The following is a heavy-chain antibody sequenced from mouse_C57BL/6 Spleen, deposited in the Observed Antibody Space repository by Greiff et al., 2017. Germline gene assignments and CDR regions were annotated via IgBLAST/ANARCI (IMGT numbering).Heavy chain of an antibody. J-gene: IGHJ2*01. CDR1: GYTFTSYW. CDR3: ARPPGSSGYVGY. D-gene: IGHD3-2*02. Sequence: QVQLQQPGAELVKPGASVKLSCKASGYTFTSYWMHWVKQRPGQGLEWIGMIHPNSGSTNYNEKFKSKATLTVDKSSSTAYMQLSSLTSEDSAVYYCARPPGSSGYVGYWGQGTTLTVSS. V-gene: IGHV1-64*01. CDR2: IHPNSGST.